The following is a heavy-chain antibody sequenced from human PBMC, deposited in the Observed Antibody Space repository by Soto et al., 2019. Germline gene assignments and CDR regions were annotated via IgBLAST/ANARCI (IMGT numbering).Heavy chain of an antibody. J-gene: IGHJ6*02. CDR3: ARNKGVAVTTWDYYYYGMDA. D-gene: IGHD4-4*01. CDR2: IIPIFGTA. V-gene: IGHV1-69*13. CDR1: GGTFSSYA. Sequence: SVKVSCKASGGTFSSYAISWVRQAPGQGLEWMGGIIPIFGTANYAQKFQGRVTITADESTSTAYMELSSLRSEDTAVYYCARNKGVAVTTWDYYYYGMDAWGQGTTVTVSS.